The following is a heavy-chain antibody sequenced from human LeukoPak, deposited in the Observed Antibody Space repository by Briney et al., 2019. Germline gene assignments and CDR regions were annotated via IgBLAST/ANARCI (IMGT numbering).Heavy chain of an antibody. CDR2: IYYSGST. V-gene: IGHV4-59*01. Sequence: SETLSLTCTVSGGSISSYYWSWIRQPPGKGLEWIGYIYYSGSTNYNPSLKSRVTISVDTSKNQFSLKLSSVTAADTAVYYCARAAYGARGYFDYWGQRTLVTVSS. D-gene: IGHD4-17*01. J-gene: IGHJ4*02. CDR3: ARAAYGARGYFDY. CDR1: GGSISSYY.